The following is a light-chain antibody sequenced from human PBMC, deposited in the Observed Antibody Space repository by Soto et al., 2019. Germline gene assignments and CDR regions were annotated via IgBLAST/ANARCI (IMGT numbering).Light chain of an antibody. V-gene: IGKV1-5*01. J-gene: IGKJ3*01. CDR1: QSTSSY. CDR3: QQYNSYRT. CDR2: DVS. Sequence: DIQITQSPSTLSASVGDRVTITCRASQSTSSYLAWYKQRPGKAPKLLIYDVSILESGVPSRFCVSGSGTEFTLTIRSMKPDDFATDDCQQYNSYRTFGPLTKGDTK.